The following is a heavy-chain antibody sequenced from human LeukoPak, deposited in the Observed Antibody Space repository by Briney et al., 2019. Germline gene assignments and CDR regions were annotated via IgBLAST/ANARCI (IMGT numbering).Heavy chain of an antibody. CDR1: GASISTSAYY. CDR2: IYHSGSA. V-gene: IGHV4-39*01. Sequence: SGTLSLTCSVSGASISTSAYYWGWIRQPPGKGLEWIGSIYHSGSAYYNASLNSRVTISIDTSKNLFSLRLNSMTAADTAVYYCAKSGGYGLIDNWGQGTLVTVSS. J-gene: IGHJ4*02. D-gene: IGHD1-26*01. CDR3: AKSGGYGLIDN.